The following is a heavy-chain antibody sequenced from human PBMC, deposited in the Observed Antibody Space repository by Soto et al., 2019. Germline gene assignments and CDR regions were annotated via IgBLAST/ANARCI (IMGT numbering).Heavy chain of an antibody. Sequence: PGGSLRLSCAASGFTFSSYSMNWVRQAPGKGLEWVSYISGSGGSTYYADSVKGRFTISRDNSKNTLYLQMNSLRAEDTAVYYCAKTGPGNRGSAIWGQGTMVTVSS. V-gene: IGHV3-23*01. CDR2: ISGSGGST. CDR1: GFTFSSYS. J-gene: IGHJ3*02. CDR3: AKTGPGNRGSAI. D-gene: IGHD1-1*01.